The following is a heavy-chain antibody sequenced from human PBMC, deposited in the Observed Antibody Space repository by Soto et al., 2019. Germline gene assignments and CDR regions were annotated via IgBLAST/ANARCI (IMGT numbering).Heavy chain of an antibody. V-gene: IGHV4-4*02. D-gene: IGHD2-15*01. CDR3: ARSPRRVDGKWYFDY. CDR2: ILQTGHT. Sequence: QVQLQESGPRLVKPSGTLSLTCGVSGDSFSSSNWWTWIRQPPGKGLEWIGDILQTGHTDHSPSLRSRITISIDTSKKQFSLNLTSVTATDTAVYYCARSPRRVDGKWYFDYWGPGALVTVSS. CDR1: GDSFSSSNW. J-gene: IGHJ4*02.